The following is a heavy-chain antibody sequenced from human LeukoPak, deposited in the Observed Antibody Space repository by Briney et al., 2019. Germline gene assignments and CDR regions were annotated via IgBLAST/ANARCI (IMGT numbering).Heavy chain of an antibody. J-gene: IGHJ4*02. CDR2: IYTSGSS. D-gene: IGHD5-24*01. CDR3: AREMATTLLDY. CDR1: GGSISSYH. V-gene: IGHV4-4*07. Sequence: PSETLSLTCTVSGGSISSYHWSWIRQPAGKGLEWIGRIYTSGSSNYNPSLKSRVTISVDTSKNQFSLKLSSVTAADTAVYYCAREMATTLLDYWGQGTLVTVSS.